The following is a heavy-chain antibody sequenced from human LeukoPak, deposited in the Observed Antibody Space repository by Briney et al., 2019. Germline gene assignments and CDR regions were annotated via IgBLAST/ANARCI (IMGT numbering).Heavy chain of an antibody. CDR1: GYTFTDYH. CDR2: INPNSGGT. Sequence: ASVKVSCKASGYTFTDYHIHWVRQAPGQGLEWMGWINPNSGGTNYAGKFQGRVTMTSDTSISTAYMELSRLRSDDTAVYYCARATVLRDFWSVSFDPWGQGTLVTVSS. D-gene: IGHD3-3*01. CDR3: ARATVLRDFWSVSFDP. V-gene: IGHV1-2*02. J-gene: IGHJ5*02.